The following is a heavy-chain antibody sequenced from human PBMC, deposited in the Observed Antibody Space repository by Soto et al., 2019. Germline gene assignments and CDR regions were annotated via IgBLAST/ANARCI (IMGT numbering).Heavy chain of an antibody. J-gene: IGHJ4*02. CDR3: ARGVDYGDYNYFDY. Sequence: GGSLRLSCAASGFTFSSYWMHWVRQAPGKGLVWVSRINSDGSSTSYADSVKGRFTISRDNAKNTLYLQMNSLRAEDTAVYYCARGVDYGDYNYFDYWGQGTLVTVSS. V-gene: IGHV3-74*01. CDR1: GFTFSSYW. D-gene: IGHD4-17*01. CDR2: INSDGSST.